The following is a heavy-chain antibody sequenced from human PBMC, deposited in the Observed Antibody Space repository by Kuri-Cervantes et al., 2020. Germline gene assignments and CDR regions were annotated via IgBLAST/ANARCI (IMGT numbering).Heavy chain of an antibody. V-gene: IGHV4-61*01. CDR3: ARGIAAHRVSYYYYYMDV. CDR2: IYYSGST. J-gene: IGHJ6*03. D-gene: IGHD6-13*01. CDR1: GASISSSSYY. Sequence: GSLRLSCTVFGASISSSSYYWSWIRQPPGKGLEWIGYIYYSGSTNYNPSLKSRVTISVDTSKNQFSLKLSSVTAADTAVYYWARGIAAHRVSYYYYYMDVWGKGTTVTVSS.